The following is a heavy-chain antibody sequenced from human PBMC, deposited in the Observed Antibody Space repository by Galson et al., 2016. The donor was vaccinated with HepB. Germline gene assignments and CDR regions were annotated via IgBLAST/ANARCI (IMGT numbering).Heavy chain of an antibody. CDR3: VKLSVGDCWGGYSPTYFDA. V-gene: IGHV4-39*01. CDR2: IYYSGST. Sequence: SETLSLTCTVSGGSVSSSRYYWGWIRQPPGKGLEWIANIYYSGSTYYNPSLKSRLTISVDTSKNHFSLKLNSVTAADTAVYYCVKLSVGDCWGGYSPTYFDAWGQGTLVTVSS. J-gene: IGHJ5*02. CDR1: GGSVSSSRYY. D-gene: IGHD3-3*01.